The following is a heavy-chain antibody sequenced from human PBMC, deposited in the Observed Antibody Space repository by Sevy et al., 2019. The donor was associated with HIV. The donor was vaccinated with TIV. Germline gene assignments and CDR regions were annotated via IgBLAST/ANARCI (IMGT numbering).Heavy chain of an antibody. J-gene: IGHJ4*02. V-gene: IGHV4-30-4*01. Sequence: SETLSLTCTVSGGSFTSSDSYWSWIRQPPGESLEWIGYIHYTGGTYYNPFLKSRVAMSVDTSEKQFSLKLSFLTAADTAVYYCASKRGYNDGPFDYWGQGTLVTVSS. CDR1: GGSFTSSDSY. CDR2: IHYTGGT. D-gene: IGHD5-12*01. CDR3: ASKRGYNDGPFDY.